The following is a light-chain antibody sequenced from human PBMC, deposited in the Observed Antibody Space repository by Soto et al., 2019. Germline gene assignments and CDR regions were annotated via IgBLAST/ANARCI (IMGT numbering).Light chain of an antibody. CDR3: QQSYSTPQT. V-gene: IGKV1-39*01. CDR1: QSISSY. CDR2: AAS. J-gene: IGKJ1*01. Sequence: VGDRVTITCRASQSISSYLNWYQQKPGKAPKLLIYAASSLQSGVPSRFSGSGSGTDFTLTISSLQPEDFATYYCQQSYSTPQTFGQGTKV.